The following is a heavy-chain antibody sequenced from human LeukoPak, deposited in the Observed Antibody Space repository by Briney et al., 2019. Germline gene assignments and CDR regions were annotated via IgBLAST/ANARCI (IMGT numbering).Heavy chain of an antibody. J-gene: IGHJ4*02. CDR1: GFTFSDHH. CDR3: TRIFYYGTRGYYPDF. V-gene: IGHV3-72*01. CDR2: SKNKDNAYST. Sequence: GGSLRLSCAASGFTFSDHHMDWVRQAPGKGLEWIGRSKNKDNAYSTVYAASVKGRFTFSRDDPKNSLYLQMNSLTTEDTAVYYCTRIFYYGTRGYYPDFWGQGTPVTVSS. D-gene: IGHD3-22*01.